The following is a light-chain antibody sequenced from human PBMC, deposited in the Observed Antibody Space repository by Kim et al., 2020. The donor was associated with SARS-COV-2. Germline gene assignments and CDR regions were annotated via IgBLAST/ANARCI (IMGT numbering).Light chain of an antibody. CDR2: GAS. Sequence: ASVGVRVTITSPARQDIRNALGKYQQKPGRAPKRLIYGASSLQSGVPSRFRGSGSRTEFTLTISGLQPEDFATFFCLQHNTSPYTFSQGTRLGIK. CDR3: LQHNTSPYT. J-gene: IGKJ5*01. CDR1: QDIRNA. V-gene: IGKV1-17*01.